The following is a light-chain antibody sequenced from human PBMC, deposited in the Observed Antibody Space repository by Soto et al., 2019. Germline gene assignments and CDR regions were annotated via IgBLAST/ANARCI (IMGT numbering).Light chain of an antibody. CDR2: EVI. CDR3: SSYTSSSTYV. Sequence: QSALTQPASVSGSPGQSITISCTGTSSDVGDYKYVSWYQQHPGKAPKLIIYEVINRPSGVSNRFSGSKSGNTASLTISGLQVEDEADYYCSSYTSSSTYVFGTGTKLTVL. V-gene: IGLV2-14*01. CDR1: SSDVGDYKY. J-gene: IGLJ1*01.